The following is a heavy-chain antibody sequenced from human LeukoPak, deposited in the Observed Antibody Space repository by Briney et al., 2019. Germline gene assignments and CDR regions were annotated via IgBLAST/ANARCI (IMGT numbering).Heavy chain of an antibody. CDR1: GGSISSGGYY. V-gene: IGHV4-31*03. CDR2: IYYSGST. Sequence: SQTLSLTCTVSGGSISSGGYYWSWIRQHPGKGLEWIGYIYYSGSTYYNPSLKSRVTISVDTSKNQFSLKLSSVTAADTAVYYCARVADVSGYFDSWGQGNLVTVSS. CDR3: ARVADVSGYFDS. J-gene: IGHJ4*02. D-gene: IGHD2-8*01.